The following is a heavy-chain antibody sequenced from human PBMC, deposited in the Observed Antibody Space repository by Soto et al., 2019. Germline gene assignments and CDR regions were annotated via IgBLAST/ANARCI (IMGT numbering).Heavy chain of an antibody. J-gene: IGHJ4*02. D-gene: IGHD6-19*01. CDR2: TYYRSKWYN. CDR3: ARARGPPYSSAPFAY. V-gene: IGHV6-1*01. Sequence: SQTLSLTCAISGDSVSSNSAAWNWIRQCPSRGLEWLGRTYYRSKWYNDYAVSVKSRITINPDTSKNQFSLQLNSVTPEDTAVYYCARARGPPYSSAPFAYPGQGTLVTVSS. CDR1: GDSVSSNSAA.